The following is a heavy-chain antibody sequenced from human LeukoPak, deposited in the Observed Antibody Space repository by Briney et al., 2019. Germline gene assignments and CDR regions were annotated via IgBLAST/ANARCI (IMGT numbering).Heavy chain of an antibody. CDR1: GFTLSNYW. D-gene: IGHD2-15*01. V-gene: IGHV3-74*01. CDR2: ISPDGNIT. Sequence: PGGSLRLSCAASGFTLSNYWLHWVRQAPGEGLVWVSQISPDGNITPYADSVKGRFTISRDNSKNTLYLQMNALKAEDTAVYFCARGCSAIRCPADYWGKGSLFTVSS. CDR3: ARGCSAIRCPADY. J-gene: IGHJ4*02.